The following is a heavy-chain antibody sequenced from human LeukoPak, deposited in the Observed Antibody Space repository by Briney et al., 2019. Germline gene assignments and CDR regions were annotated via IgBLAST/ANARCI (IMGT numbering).Heavy chain of an antibody. CDR3: AKESTVTPGNVNWFDS. Sequence: GGSLRLSCAASGFTFSNYAMSWVRQAPGKGLEWVSSISGIGGNTYYADSVKGRFTISRDNSKNTLYLQMNSLRADDTAVYYCAKESTVTPGNVNWFDSWGQGTLVTVSS. D-gene: IGHD4-17*01. V-gene: IGHV3-23*01. CDR1: GFTFSNYA. CDR2: ISGIGGNT. J-gene: IGHJ5*01.